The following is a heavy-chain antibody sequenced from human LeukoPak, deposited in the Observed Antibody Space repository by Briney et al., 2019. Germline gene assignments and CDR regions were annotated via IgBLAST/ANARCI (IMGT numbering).Heavy chain of an antibody. V-gene: IGHV4-61*01. Sequence: PSETLSLTCTVSGGSISSGSYYWSWIRQPPGKGLEWIGYIYYSGSTNYNPSLKSRVTISVDTSKNQFSLKLSSVTAADTAVYYCAREGRKKFDPWGQGTLVTVSS. CDR3: AREGRKKFDP. J-gene: IGHJ5*02. CDR2: IYYSGST. CDR1: GGSISSGSYY.